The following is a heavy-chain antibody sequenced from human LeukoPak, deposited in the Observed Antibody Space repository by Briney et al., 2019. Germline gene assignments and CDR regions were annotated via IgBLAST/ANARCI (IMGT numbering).Heavy chain of an antibody. D-gene: IGHD6-6*01. CDR1: GFTFSSYA. CDR3: ARGRPFGY. V-gene: IGHV3-30-3*01. J-gene: IGHJ4*02. CDR2: ISYDGSNK. Sequence: GGSLRLSCAASGFTFSSYAMHWVRQAPGKGLEWVAVISYDGSNKYYADSVKGRFTISRDNSKNTLYLQMNSLRAEDTAVYYCARGRPFGYWGQGTLVTVSS.